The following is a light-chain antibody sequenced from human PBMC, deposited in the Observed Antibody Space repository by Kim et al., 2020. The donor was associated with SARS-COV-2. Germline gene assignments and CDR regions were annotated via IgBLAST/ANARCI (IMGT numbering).Light chain of an antibody. V-gene: IGLV2-14*03. CDR1: NSDIGGYNY. CDR2: DVT. CDR3: SSYTSSKTWV. J-gene: IGLJ3*02. Sequence: QSALTQPASVSGSPGQWFTISCTGSNSDIGGYNYVSWYQQHPGKAPKLIIHDVTKRPSGVSDRFSGSKSGNTASLIISGLQADDEADYYCSSYTSSKTWVFGGGTQLTVL.